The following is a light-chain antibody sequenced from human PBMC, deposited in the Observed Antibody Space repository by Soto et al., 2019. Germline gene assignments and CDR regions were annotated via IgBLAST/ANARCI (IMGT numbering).Light chain of an antibody. J-gene: IGKJ2*01. Sequence: DIQMTQSPSSLSASVGDRVTITCRASQSISSYLNWYQQKPGKAPKLLIYAASSLQSGVPSRFSGSGSGTDFTLTISSLQPEDFATYYCQQSYSTLHTFGQWTKLEIK. CDR2: AAS. V-gene: IGKV1-39*01. CDR3: QQSYSTLHT. CDR1: QSISSY.